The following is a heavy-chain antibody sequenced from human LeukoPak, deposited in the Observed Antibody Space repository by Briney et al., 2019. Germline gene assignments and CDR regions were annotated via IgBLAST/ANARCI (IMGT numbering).Heavy chain of an antibody. CDR3: ATTTIRLGY. CDR2: IDYSGNT. Sequence: SEALSLTCTVSGGSISSSNYWGWIRQPPGKGLEWIGSIDYSGNTYHNPPLKSRVTISIDTSKNQFSLKLSSVTAADTAVYYCATTTIRLGYWGQGTLVTASS. J-gene: IGHJ4*02. D-gene: IGHD1-26*01. V-gene: IGHV4-39*07. CDR1: GGSISSSNY.